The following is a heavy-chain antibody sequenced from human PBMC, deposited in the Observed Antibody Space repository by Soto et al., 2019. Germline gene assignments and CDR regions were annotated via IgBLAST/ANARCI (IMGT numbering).Heavy chain of an antibody. V-gene: IGHV3-23*01. J-gene: IGHJ4*02. CDR2: IGGSGRTI. CDR1: AFTFNNYA. CDR3: AKSRYSYSSGDFYDY. Sequence: EVQLLESGGGLVQPGGSLSLSCAASAFTFNNYAMSWVRQAPGKGLEWVSGIGGSGRTIYYADSVKGRFTISRDNSNNTLFLQMNSLRAEDTAVYYCAKSRYSYSSGDFYDYWGQGTLVTVSS. D-gene: IGHD3-22*01.